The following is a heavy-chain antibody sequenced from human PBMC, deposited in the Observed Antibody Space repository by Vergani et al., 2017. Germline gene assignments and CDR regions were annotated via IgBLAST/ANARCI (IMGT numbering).Heavy chain of an antibody. J-gene: IGHJ4*02. Sequence: EVELVQSGPEMRKPGESLKISCKGSEYSFGNYWICWGRQRPGKGLEWMGIIYPADSDTRYSPSFQGQVTITADKSISTAFLQWDSLKASDTALYYCARHTTYTDSWGQGTLVTVSS. CDR1: EYSFGNYW. V-gene: IGHV5-51*01. CDR2: IYPADSDT. CDR3: ARHTTYTDS. D-gene: IGHD1-1*01.